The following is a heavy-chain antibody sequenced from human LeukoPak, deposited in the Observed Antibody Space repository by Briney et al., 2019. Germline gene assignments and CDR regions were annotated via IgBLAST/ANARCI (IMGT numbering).Heavy chain of an antibody. CDR1: GFTFSSFR. Sequence: GGSLRLSCAASGFTFSSFRMHWVRQAPAKGLEWVASIWSDGSNGNYADSVKGRFTISRDNSKNTLYLQMNSLRAGDTAVYYCAKDWSGPLDYWGQGTRVTVSS. D-gene: IGHD3/OR15-3a*01. J-gene: IGHJ4*02. V-gene: IGHV3-30*02. CDR2: IWSDGSNG. CDR3: AKDWSGPLDY.